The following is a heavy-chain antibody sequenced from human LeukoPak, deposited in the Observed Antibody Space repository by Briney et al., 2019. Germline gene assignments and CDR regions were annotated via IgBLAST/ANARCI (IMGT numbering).Heavy chain of an antibody. V-gene: IGHV4-34*01. J-gene: IGHJ4*02. D-gene: IGHD6-13*01. CDR1: GGSFSGYY. Sequence: SETLPLTCAVYGGSFSGYYWSWIRQPPGKGLEWIGEINHSGSTNYNPSLKSRVTISVDTSKNQFSLKPSSVTAADTAVYYCARGRLRAAGTPGYFDYWGQGTLVTVSS. CDR3: ARGRLRAAGTPGYFDY. CDR2: INHSGST.